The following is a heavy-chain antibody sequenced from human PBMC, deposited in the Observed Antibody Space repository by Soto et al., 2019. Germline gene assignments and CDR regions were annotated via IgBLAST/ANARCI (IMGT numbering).Heavy chain of an antibody. J-gene: IGHJ4*02. CDR3: ARGGDFWSGYWYYFDY. Sequence: SETLSLTCTVSGGSISSYYWSWIRQPPGKGLEWIGYIYYSGSTNYNPSLKSRVTISVDTSKNQFSLKLSSVTAADTAVYYCARGGDFWSGYWYYFDYWGQGTLVTVSS. V-gene: IGHV4-59*01. CDR1: GGSISSYY. D-gene: IGHD3-3*01. CDR2: IYYSGST.